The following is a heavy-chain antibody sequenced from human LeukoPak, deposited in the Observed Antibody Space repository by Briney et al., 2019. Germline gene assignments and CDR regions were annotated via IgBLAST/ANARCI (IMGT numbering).Heavy chain of an antibody. J-gene: IGHJ5*02. CDR3: ARDGRGSRSSWFDP. CDR2: IIPIFGTA. Sequence: SVKVSCKASGGTFSSYAISWVRQAPGQGLEWMGGIIPIFGTANYAQKFQGRVFITRDTSINTAYMELSSLGSDDTAVYYCARDGRGSRSSWFDPWGQGTLVIVSS. CDR1: GGTFSSYA. D-gene: IGHD3-10*01. V-gene: IGHV1-69*05.